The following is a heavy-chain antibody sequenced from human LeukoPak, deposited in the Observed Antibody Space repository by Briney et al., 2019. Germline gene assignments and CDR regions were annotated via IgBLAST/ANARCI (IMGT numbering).Heavy chain of an antibody. V-gene: IGHV4-39*01. CDR1: GSSISGTDLY. CDR2: IHSSGNS. D-gene: IGHD2-15*01. Sequence: SETLSLTCTVSGSSISGTDLYWGWVRQLPGKGLEWIGNIHSSGNSFCNPSLKSRVTISVDTSKNQFSLKLSSVTAADTAVYYCEKDSHLDVWGHGTTVTVSS. CDR3: EKDSHLDV. J-gene: IGHJ6*02.